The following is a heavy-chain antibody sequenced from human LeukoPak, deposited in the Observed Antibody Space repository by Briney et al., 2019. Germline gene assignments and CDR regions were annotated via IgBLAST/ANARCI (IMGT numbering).Heavy chain of an antibody. J-gene: IGHJ4*02. CDR1: GFTFSSYG. V-gene: IGHV3-21*01. CDR3: ARGGGSGWYWYFDY. D-gene: IGHD6-19*01. CDR2: ISSSSSYI. Sequence: GGSLRLSCAASGFTFSSYGMSWVRQAPGKGLEWVSSISSSSSYIYYADSVKGRFTISRDNAKNSLYLQMKSLRAEDTAVYYCARGGGSGWYWYFDYWGQGTLVTVSS.